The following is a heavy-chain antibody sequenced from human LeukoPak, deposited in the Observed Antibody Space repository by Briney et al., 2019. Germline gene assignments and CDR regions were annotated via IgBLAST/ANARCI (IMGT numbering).Heavy chain of an antibody. CDR1: GYTFTSYT. V-gene: IGHV1-3*01. CDR3: ARDVGGYSYQDY. D-gene: IGHD5-18*01. Sequence: ASVKVSCKASGYTFTSYTMHWVRQAPGQRLEWMGWINAGNGNTKYSQKFQGRVTITRDTSASTAYMELSSLRSEDTAVYHCARDVGGYSYQDYWGQGTLVTVSS. J-gene: IGHJ4*02. CDR2: INAGNGNT.